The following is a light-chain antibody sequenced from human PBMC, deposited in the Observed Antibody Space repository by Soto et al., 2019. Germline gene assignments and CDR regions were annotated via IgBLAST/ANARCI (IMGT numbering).Light chain of an antibody. CDR2: WAS. J-gene: IGKJ4*02. CDR1: QNVLYSSGSRNY. V-gene: IGKV4-1*01. CDR3: QQYFSTPCT. Sequence: DIVMTQSPHSLAVSLGERATIHCKSSQNVLYSSGSRNYLAWYQVKPGQPPKLLIYWASTRESGVPDRFSGSGSGTDFSLTISSLQAEDVAIYYCQQYFSTPCTFGRGTKVEIK.